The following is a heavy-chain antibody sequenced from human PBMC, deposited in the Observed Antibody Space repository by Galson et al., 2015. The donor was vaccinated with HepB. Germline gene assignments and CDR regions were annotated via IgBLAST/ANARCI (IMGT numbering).Heavy chain of an antibody. CDR2: INHSGST. D-gene: IGHD1-20*01. CDR3: ARSGIGADNNFDAFDI. V-gene: IGHV4-34*01. CDR1: GGSFSGYY. Sequence: SETLSLTCAVYGGSFSGYYWSWIRQPPGKGLEWIGEINHSGSTNYNPSLKSRVTISVDTSKNQFSLKLSSVTAADTAVYYCARSGIGADNNFDAFDIWGQGTMVTVSS. J-gene: IGHJ3*02.